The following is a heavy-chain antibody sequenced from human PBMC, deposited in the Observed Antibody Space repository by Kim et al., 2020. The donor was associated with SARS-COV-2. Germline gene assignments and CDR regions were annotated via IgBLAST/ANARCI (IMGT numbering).Heavy chain of an antibody. Sequence: SPKVQGGVTITRDTSARTAYMGLSSLRSEDTAVYYCARVGVSHYYYGMDVWGQGTTVTVSS. J-gene: IGHJ6*02. D-gene: IGHD3-10*01. V-gene: IGHV1-3*01. CDR3: ARVGVSHYYYGMDV.